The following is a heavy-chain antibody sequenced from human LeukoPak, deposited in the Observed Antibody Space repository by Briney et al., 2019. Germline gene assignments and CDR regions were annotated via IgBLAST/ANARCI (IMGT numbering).Heavy chain of an antibody. D-gene: IGHD3-10*01. CDR3: ARGSEYYGSGKKGYFDY. V-gene: IGHV4-31*03. CDR2: IYYSGST. Sequence: SQTLSLTCTVSGGSISSGGYYRSWIRQHPGKGLEWIGYIYYSGSTYYNPSLKSRVTISVDTSKNQFSLKLSSVTAADTAVYYCARGSEYYGSGKKGYFDYWGQGTLVTVSS. J-gene: IGHJ4*02. CDR1: GGSISSGGYY.